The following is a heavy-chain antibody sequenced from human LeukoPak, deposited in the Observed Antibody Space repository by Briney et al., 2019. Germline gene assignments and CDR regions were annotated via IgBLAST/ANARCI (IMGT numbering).Heavy chain of an antibody. CDR3: ARDPTGASV. V-gene: IGHV3-53*01. D-gene: IGHD1-14*01. Sequence: GGSPRLSCAASGFSVSNNYISWVRQPPGKGLEWISVIYAGGSTFYTDSVKGRFTTSRDNSKNTVYLQMDRLTPEDTAVYYCARDPTGASVWGRGTTVTVSS. CDR1: GFSVSNNY. J-gene: IGHJ6*04. CDR2: IYAGGST.